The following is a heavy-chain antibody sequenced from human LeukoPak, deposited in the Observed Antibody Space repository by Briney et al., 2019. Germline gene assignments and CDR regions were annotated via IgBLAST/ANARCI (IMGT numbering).Heavy chain of an antibody. V-gene: IGHV3-48*03. CDR1: GFTFSSYE. CDR3: ARDRDVEMATITFDY. Sequence: GGSLRLSCAASGFTFSSYEMNWVRQAPGKGLEWVSHISSSGSTIYYADSVKGRFTISRDNAKNSLYLQMNSLRVEDTAVYYCARDRDVEMATITFDYWGQGTLVTVSS. J-gene: IGHJ4*02. D-gene: IGHD5-24*01. CDR2: ISSSGSTI.